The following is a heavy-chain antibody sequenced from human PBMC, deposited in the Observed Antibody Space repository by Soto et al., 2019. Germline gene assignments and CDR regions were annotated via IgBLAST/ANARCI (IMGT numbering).Heavy chain of an antibody. Sequence: TSETLSLTCTFSGGAFGYTSLGWVPQPPGKGLEWIGEISSYEGTNYNPSLRSRVTMSRDTSRNQLSLQLTSMTAADTAVYYCARGIDSAKAGYWDQGALVTVSS. CDR3: ARGIDSAKAGY. CDR1: GGAFGYTS. D-gene: IGHD5-18*01. J-gene: IGHJ4*01. CDR2: ISSYEGT. V-gene: IGHV4-34*01.